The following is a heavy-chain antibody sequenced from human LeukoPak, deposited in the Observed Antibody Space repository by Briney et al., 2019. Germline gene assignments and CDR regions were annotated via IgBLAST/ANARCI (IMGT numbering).Heavy chain of an antibody. D-gene: IGHD1-26*01. Sequence: GGSLRLSCAASGFTFRNFWMHWVRQAPGKGLLWVSRINSDGSSTTYADSVKGRFTISRDNAKNTLYLQMNSLRAEDTAVYYCARGESGSPPELWGQGTLVTVSS. CDR3: ARGESGSPPEL. J-gene: IGHJ4*02. CDR1: GFTFRNFW. CDR2: INSDGSST. V-gene: IGHV3-74*01.